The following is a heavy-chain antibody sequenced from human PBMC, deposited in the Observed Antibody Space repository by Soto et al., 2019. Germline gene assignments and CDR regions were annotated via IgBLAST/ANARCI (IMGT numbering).Heavy chain of an antibody. V-gene: IGHV1-69*01. D-gene: IGHD1-26*01. CDR2: IIPIFGTA. J-gene: IGHJ4*02. CDR3: ASGSYPGDY. CDR1: GFTFSSYA. Sequence: QVQLVQSGAEVKKPGSSVKVSCKASGFTFSSYAISWVRQAPVQGLEWMGGIIPIFGTANYAQKFQGRVTLTADESTNTGYMELCSLRSEATAVYYCASGSYPGDYCGQGTLVTVSA.